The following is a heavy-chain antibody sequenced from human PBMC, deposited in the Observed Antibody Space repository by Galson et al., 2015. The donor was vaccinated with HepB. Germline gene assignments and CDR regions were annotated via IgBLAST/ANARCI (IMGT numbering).Heavy chain of an antibody. CDR2: IIPIFGTA. J-gene: IGHJ4*02. CDR1: GGTFSSYA. D-gene: IGHD3-3*01. CDR3: ARDWRFGVVISVAY. V-gene: IGHV1-69*13. Sequence: SVKVSCKASGGTFSSYAISWVRQAPGQGLEWMGGIIPIFGTANYAQKFQGRVTITADESTSTAYMELSSLRSEDTAVYYCARDWRFGVVISVAYWGQGTLVTVSS.